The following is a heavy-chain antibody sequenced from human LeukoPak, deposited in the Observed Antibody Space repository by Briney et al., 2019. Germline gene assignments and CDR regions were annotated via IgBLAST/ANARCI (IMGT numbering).Heavy chain of an antibody. Sequence: PSETLSLTCTVSGGSISSYYWSWIRQPPGKGLEWIGYNYYSGSTNYNPSLKSRVTISVDTSKNQFSLKLSSVTAADTAVYYCARATYYYGSGLTMDVWGKGTTVTVSS. CDR2: NYYSGST. J-gene: IGHJ6*03. CDR3: ARATYYYGSGLTMDV. V-gene: IGHV4-59*01. CDR1: GGSISSYY. D-gene: IGHD3-10*01.